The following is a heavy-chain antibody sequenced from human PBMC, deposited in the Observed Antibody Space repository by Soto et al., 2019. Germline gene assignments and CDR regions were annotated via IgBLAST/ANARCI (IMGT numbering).Heavy chain of an antibody. CDR3: ARDRGNMVRGVERNYNWFDP. V-gene: IGHV6-1*01. CDR2: TYYRSKWYN. Sequence: SQTLSLTCAISGDSVSSNSAAWNWIRQSPSRGLEWLGRTYYRSKWYNDYAVSVKSRITINPDTSKNQFSLQLNSVTPEDTAVYYCARDRGNMVRGVERNYNWFDPWGQGTLVTVSS. J-gene: IGHJ5*02. D-gene: IGHD3-10*01. CDR1: GDSVSSNSAA.